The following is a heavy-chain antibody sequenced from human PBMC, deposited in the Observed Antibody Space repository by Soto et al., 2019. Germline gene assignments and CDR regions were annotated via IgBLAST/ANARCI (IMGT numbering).Heavy chain of an antibody. V-gene: IGHV5-51*01. CDR2: IYPGDSDT. J-gene: IGHJ3*02. CDR3: ARRGVVKDAFDI. CDR1: GYXFTSYW. Sequence: EXLENSCKSSGYXFTSYWVVWVRQMPGKGLEFIGIIYPGDSDTRYSPSFQCHVTISADKSISTAYLQWSSMKASDTAMYYCARRGVVKDAFDIWGQGTMGTVSS. D-gene: IGHD3-3*01.